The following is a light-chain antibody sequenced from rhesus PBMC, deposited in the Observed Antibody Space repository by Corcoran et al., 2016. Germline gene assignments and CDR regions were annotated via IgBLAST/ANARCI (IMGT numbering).Light chain of an antibody. CDR1: PGISSW. Sequence: DIQMTQSPSSLSASVGDRVTITCRASPGISSWLAWYQQKPGRAPKLLIYKASNFQSGVPSRFSGSGSWTEFTLTINSLKPDDFATYYCQHYNSAPLTFGGGTKVEI. CDR3: QHYNSAPLT. V-gene: IGKV1-21*01. CDR2: KAS. J-gene: IGKJ4*01.